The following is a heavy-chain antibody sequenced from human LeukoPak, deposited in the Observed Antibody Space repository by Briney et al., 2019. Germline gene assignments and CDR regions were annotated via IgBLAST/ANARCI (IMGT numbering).Heavy chain of an antibody. CDR3: TTRGGSFSIFDY. Sequence: GGSLRLSCAASGFTFSDAWMSWVRQAPGKGLEWVGRIKSKTDGGTTDYAAPVKGRFTISRDDSKDTLYLQMNSLKTEDTAVYYCTTRGGSFSIFDYWGQGTLVTVSS. D-gene: IGHD1-26*01. CDR1: GFTFSDAW. V-gene: IGHV3-15*01. J-gene: IGHJ4*02. CDR2: IKSKTDGGTT.